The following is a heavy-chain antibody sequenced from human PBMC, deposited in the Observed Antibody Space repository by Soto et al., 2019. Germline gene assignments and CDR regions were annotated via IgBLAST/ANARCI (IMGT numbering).Heavy chain of an antibody. Sequence: GGSLRLCCAASGFTFSNYWMTWVRQAPGKGLEWVANIIKDGSEKNYVDSVKGRFTISRDNAKNSLYLEMNSLRVEDTAVYYCARDWGGLGYWGQGTLVTVSS. J-gene: IGHJ4*02. D-gene: IGHD3-10*01. CDR3: ARDWGGLGY. V-gene: IGHV3-7*03. CDR2: IIKDGSEK. CDR1: GFTFSNYW.